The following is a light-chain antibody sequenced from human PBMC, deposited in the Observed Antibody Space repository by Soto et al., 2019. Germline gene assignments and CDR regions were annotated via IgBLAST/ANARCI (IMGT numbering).Light chain of an antibody. J-gene: IGLJ1*01. V-gene: IGLV2-14*01. CDR2: EVS. CDR3: SAYTSNSAYV. Sequence: QSVLTQPASVSGSPGQSISISCTRTSSDVGGYNYVSWYQHHPGKAPKLMIYEVSNRPSGISNRFSGSKSGNTASLTISGLQAEDEADYYCSAYTSNSAYVFGTGTKLTVL. CDR1: SSDVGGYNY.